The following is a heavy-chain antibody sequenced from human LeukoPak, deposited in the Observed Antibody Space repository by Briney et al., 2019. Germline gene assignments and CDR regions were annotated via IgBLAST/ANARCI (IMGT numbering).Heavy chain of an antibody. CDR1: GFTVSSNS. J-gene: IGHJ3*01. CDR3: ARGVAVAAFSAFDV. CDR2: IYSGGNT. D-gene: IGHD6-19*01. Sequence: GGSLRLSCTVSGFTVSSNSWSWVRQAPGKGLEWVSFIYSGGNTHYSDSVTGRFTISRDNSKNTLYLQMNSLRAEDTAIYYCARGVAVAAFSAFDVWGQGTMVTVSS. V-gene: IGHV3-53*01.